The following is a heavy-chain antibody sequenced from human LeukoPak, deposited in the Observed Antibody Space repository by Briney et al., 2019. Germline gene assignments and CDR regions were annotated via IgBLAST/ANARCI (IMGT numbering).Heavy chain of an antibody. D-gene: IGHD1-1*01. J-gene: IGHJ6*03. CDR3: ARDPGPYGDYMDV. V-gene: IGHV3-30*04. CDR1: GFTFSNYA. Sequence: GGSLRLSCAASGFTFSNYAMHWVRQAPGKGLEWVAVRSYDGSNKYYADSVKGRFTISRDNSKNTLYLQMNSLRVEDTAVYYCARDPGPYGDYMDVWGKGTTVTVSS. CDR2: RSYDGSNK.